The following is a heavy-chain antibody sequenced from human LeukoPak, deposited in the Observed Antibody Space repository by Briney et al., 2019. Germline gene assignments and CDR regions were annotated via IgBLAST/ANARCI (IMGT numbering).Heavy chain of an antibody. CDR2: ISSSGSTI. J-gene: IGHJ6*02. V-gene: IGHV3-11*01. CDR3: ARDLNPNYYYYGMDV. Sequence: GGSLRLSCTPSGFAFGDYAMSCFRQAPGKGVWCVSYISSSGSTISYADSVKGRFTISRDNAKNSLYLQMNSLRAEDTAVYYCARDLNPNYYYYGMDVWGQGTTVTVSS. CDR1: GFAFGDYA.